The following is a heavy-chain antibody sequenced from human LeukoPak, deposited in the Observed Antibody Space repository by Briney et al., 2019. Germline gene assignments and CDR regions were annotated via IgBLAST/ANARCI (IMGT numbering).Heavy chain of an antibody. CDR3: ARGLTYYYDSSGSPQGWAFDI. J-gene: IGHJ3*02. V-gene: IGHV1-69*13. Sequence: SVKVSCKASGGTFNSYAISWVRQAPGQGLEWMGGIIPIFGTANYAQEFQGRVTITADESTSTAYMELSSLRAEDTALYYCARGLTYYYDSSGSPQGWAFDIWGQGTMVTVSS. D-gene: IGHD3-22*01. CDR2: IIPIFGTA. CDR1: GGTFNSYA.